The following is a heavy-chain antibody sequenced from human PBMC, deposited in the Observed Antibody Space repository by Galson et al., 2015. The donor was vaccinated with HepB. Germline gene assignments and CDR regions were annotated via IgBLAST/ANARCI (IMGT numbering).Heavy chain of an antibody. V-gene: IGHV4-4*07. D-gene: IGHD3-22*01. J-gene: IGHJ4*02. CDR2: IHSGRVT. Sequence: ETLSLTCNVSGDSITNYYWSWIRQPAGKGLEWIGRIHSGRVTNYNPSLKSRVAMSVDASRNQISLKLSSVTAADTAIYFCARRDSSAWYFDLWGQGTRVTVSS. CDR3: ARRDSSAWYFDL. CDR1: GDSITNYY.